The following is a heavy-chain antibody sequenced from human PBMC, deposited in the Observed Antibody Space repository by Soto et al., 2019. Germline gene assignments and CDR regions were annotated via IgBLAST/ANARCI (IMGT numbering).Heavy chain of an antibody. J-gene: IGHJ4*02. V-gene: IGHV4-59*01. CDR2: IYYSGST. D-gene: IGHD3-10*01. CDR1: GGSISSYY. CDR3: ARGGGLLWAFHY. Sequence: SETLSLTCTVSGGSISSYYWSWIRQPPGKGLEWIGYIYYSGSTNYNPSLKSRVTISVDTSKNQFSLKLSSVTAADTAVYYCARGGGLLWAFHYWGQGTLVTVSS.